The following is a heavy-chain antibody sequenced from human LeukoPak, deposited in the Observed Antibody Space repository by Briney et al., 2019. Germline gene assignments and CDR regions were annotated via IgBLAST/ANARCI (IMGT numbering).Heavy chain of an antibody. CDR3: ARVRIAAAVDY. Sequence: SETLSLTCTVAGGSISSSSSYWGWIRQPPGKGLEWIGSIYYSGSTYYNPSLKSRVTISVDTSKNQFSLKLSSVTAADTAVYYCARVRIAAAVDYWGQGTLVTVSS. D-gene: IGHD6-13*01. CDR1: GGSISSSSSY. J-gene: IGHJ4*02. CDR2: IYYSGST. V-gene: IGHV4-39*07.